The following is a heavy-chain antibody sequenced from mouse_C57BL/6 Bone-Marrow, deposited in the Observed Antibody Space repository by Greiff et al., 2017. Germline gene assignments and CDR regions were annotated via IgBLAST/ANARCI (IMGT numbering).Heavy chain of an antibody. V-gene: IGHV1-85*01. J-gene: IGHJ1*03. CDR2: IYPRDGST. D-gene: IGHD1-1*01. CDR3: ARYYYGSSWYFDV. CDR1: GYTFTSYD. Sequence: VKLQESGPELVKPGASVKLSCKASGYTFTSYDINWVKQRPGQGLEWIGWIYPRDGSTKYNEKFKGKATLTVDTSSSTAYMELHSLTSEDSAVYFCARYYYGSSWYFDVWGTGTTGTVSS.